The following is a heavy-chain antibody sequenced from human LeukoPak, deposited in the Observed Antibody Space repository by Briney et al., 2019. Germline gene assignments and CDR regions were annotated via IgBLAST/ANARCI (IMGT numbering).Heavy chain of an antibody. D-gene: IGHD5-12*01. CDR2: IYYSGST. V-gene: IGHV4-31*03. CDR1: GGSISSGGYY. Sequence: SETLSLTCTVSGGSISSGGYYWSWICQHPGKGLEWIGYIYYSGSTYYNPSLKSRVTISVDTSKNQFSLKLSSVTAADTAVYYCASGSIVAGDYWGQGTLVTVSS. CDR3: ASGSIVAGDY. J-gene: IGHJ4*02.